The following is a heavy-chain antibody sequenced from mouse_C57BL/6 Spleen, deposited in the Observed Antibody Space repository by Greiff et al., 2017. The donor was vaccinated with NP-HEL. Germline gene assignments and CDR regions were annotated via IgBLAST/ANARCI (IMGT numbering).Heavy chain of an antibody. CDR3: ARELWLRRGYFDY. J-gene: IGHJ2*01. V-gene: IGHV1-80*01. Sequence: QVQLKESGAELVKPGASVKISCKASGYAFSSYWMNWVKQRPGKGLEWIGQIYPGDGDTNYNGKFKGKATLTADKSSSTAYMQLSSLTSEDSAVYFCARELWLRRGYFDYWGQGTTLTVSS. CDR1: GYAFSSYW. CDR2: IYPGDGDT. D-gene: IGHD2-2*01.